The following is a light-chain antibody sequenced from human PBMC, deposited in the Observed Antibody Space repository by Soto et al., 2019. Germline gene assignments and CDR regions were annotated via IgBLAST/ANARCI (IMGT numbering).Light chain of an antibody. Sequence: EILMTQSPATLSVSPGERATLSCRASQSVSSNLAWFQQKPGQAPRLLIYGASTRATGIPARFSGSGSGTDVTLTISSLQSEYFALYYCQQYNNWPRTCGPGTKVDI. CDR2: GAS. CDR3: QQYNNWPRT. CDR1: QSVSSN. V-gene: IGKV3-15*01. J-gene: IGKJ3*01.